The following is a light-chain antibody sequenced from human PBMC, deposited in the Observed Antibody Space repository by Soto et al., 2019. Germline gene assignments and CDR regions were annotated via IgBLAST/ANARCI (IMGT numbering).Light chain of an antibody. CDR3: QQYYSSPPT. CDR2: WAS. CDR1: HNILYSSDNKNY. Sequence: DIVLTQAPDSLDGYLGQRATITCTSSHNILYSSDNKNYLSWYQQRPGQPPKLLFYWASTRESGVPDRFSGSGSGTHFTLTITSLQAEDVAVYYCQQYYSSPPTFGQGTKVDIK. V-gene: IGKV4-1*01. J-gene: IGKJ1*01.